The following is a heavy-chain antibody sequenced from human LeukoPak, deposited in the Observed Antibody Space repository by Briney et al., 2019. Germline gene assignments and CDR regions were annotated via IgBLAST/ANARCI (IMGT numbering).Heavy chain of an antibody. V-gene: IGHV1-69*05. J-gene: IGHJ6*03. CDR3: ASGRGNGIDYGDYPYYYYYMDV. CDR2: IIPIFGTA. Sequence: SVRVSCKASGGTFSSYAISWVRQAPGQGLEWMGRIIPIFGTANYAQKFQGRVTITTDESTSTAYMELSSLRSEDTAVYYCASGRGNGIDYGDYPYYYYYMDVSGKGTTVTVSS. D-gene: IGHD4-17*01. CDR1: GGTFSSYA.